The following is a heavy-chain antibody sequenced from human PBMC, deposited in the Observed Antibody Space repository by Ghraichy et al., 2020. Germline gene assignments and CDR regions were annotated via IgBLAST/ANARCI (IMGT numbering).Heavy chain of an antibody. Sequence: LSLTCAASRFNFSNYAMTWVRQAPGKGLEWVSAISGSGGSTYYADSGKGRFTISRDNSKNTLYLQMNSLRAEDTAVYYCAKLFPRIVVVPAAGIDVWGQGTTVTVSS. CDR1: RFNFSNYA. CDR2: ISGSGGST. D-gene: IGHD2-2*01. CDR3: AKLFPRIVVVPAAGIDV. J-gene: IGHJ6*02. V-gene: IGHV3-23*01.